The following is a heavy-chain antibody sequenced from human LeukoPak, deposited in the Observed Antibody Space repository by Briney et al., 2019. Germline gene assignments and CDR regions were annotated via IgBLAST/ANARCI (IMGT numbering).Heavy chain of an antibody. Sequence: GESLKISCKGSGYSFTSYWIGWVRQMPGKGLEWMGIIYPGDSGTRYSPSFQGQVTISADKSISTAYLQWSSLKASDTAMYYCARHRHCSSTSCYAFDYWGQGTLVTVSS. D-gene: IGHD2-2*01. J-gene: IGHJ4*02. CDR2: IYPGDSGT. CDR3: ARHRHCSSTSCYAFDY. CDR1: GYSFTSYW. V-gene: IGHV5-51*01.